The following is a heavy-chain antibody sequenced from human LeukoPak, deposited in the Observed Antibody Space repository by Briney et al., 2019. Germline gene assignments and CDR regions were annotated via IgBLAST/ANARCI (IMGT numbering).Heavy chain of an antibody. J-gene: IGHJ4*02. V-gene: IGHV4-39*07. D-gene: IGHD3-22*01. CDR2: IHNSGST. Sequence: KSSETLSLPCIVSGGSITPSDNYWRWIRQPPGKGLEWTGGIHNSGSTYYTPSLKSRVTMSIDRSTNRFSLQLSSVTAADTAVYYCARDVRDSSGYYLRIFGYWGQGNLVTVSS. CDR1: GGSITPSDNY. CDR3: ARDVRDSSGYYLRIFGY.